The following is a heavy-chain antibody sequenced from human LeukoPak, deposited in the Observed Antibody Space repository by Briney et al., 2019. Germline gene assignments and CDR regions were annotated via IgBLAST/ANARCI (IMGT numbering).Heavy chain of an antibody. J-gene: IGHJ4*02. CDR3: SRIGFDWLLRDYYFDY. D-gene: IGHD3-9*01. CDR1: GGPISSYY. CDR2: IYYSGST. Sequence: SETLSLTCTVSGGPISSYYWSWIRQPPGKGLEWIGYIYYSGSTNYNPSLKSRVTISVDTSKNQFSLKLSSVTAADTAVYYCSRIGFDWLLRDYYFDYWGQGTLVTVSS. V-gene: IGHV4-59*01.